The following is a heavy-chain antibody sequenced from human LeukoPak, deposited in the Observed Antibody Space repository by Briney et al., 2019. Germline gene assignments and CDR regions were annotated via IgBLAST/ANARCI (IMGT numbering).Heavy chain of an antibody. CDR3: ARSGTRSGGAFDI. CDR1: GGSISGYY. CDR2: VYSSGST. J-gene: IGHJ3*02. V-gene: IGHV4-59*08. Sequence: SETLSLTCTVSGGSISGYYWSWIRQSPGKGLEWIAYVYSSGSTNYDPSLYSRVTISLDTSKNQFSLKLSSVTAADTAVYFCARSGTRSGGAFDIWGQGTMVTVSA. D-gene: IGHD4-23*01.